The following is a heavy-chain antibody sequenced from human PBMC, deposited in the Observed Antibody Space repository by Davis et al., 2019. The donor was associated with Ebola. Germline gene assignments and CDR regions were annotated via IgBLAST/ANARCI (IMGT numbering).Heavy chain of an antibody. J-gene: IGHJ2*01. CDR2: IRSKANSYAT. CDR1: GFTFSGSA. CDR3: ARGGFGAGYFDL. D-gene: IGHD3-10*01. V-gene: IGHV3-73*01. Sequence: GESLKISCAASGFTFSGSAMHWVRQASGKGLEWVGRIRSKANSYATAYAASVKGRFTISRDDSKNTAYLQMNSLKTEDTAVYYCARGGFGAGYFDLWGRGTLVTVSS.